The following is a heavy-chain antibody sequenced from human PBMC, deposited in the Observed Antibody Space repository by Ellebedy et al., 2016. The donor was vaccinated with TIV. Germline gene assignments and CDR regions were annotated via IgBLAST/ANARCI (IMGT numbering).Heavy chain of an antibody. J-gene: IGHJ4*01. V-gene: IGHV3-7*03. CDR1: GFTFSNYW. CDR3: TKRADNWGFFDY. CDR2: IKQDGSEK. Sequence: GESLKISCAASGFTFSNYWMSWVRQAPGKGLEWVANIKQDGSEKYCVDSVKGRFTISRDNAKNSLYLQMHSLAAGDTAVYYCTKRADNWGFFDYWGHGTLVTVSS. D-gene: IGHD1-1*01.